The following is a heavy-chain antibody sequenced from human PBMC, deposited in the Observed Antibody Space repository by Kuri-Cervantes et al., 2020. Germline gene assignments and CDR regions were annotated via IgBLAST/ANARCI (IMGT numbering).Heavy chain of an antibody. Sequence: GSLRLSCTVSGGSISDYYWSWIRQPPGKGLEWIGYIYYSGSTNYSPSLKSRVTISVDTSKNQFSLKLSSVTAADTAVYYCAREKWSSYYYDSSDYYYYGMDVWGQGTTVTVSS. V-gene: IGHV4-59*01. J-gene: IGHJ6*02. CDR2: IYYSGST. D-gene: IGHD3-22*01. CDR1: GGSISDYY. CDR3: AREKWSSYYYDSSDYYYYGMDV.